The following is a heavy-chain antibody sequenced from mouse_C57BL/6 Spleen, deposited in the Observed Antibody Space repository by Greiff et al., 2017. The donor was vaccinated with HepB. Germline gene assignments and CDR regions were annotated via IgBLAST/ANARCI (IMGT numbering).Heavy chain of an antibody. V-gene: IGHV1-64*01. CDR2: IHPNSGST. Sequence: QVQLQQPGAELVKPGASVKLSCKASGYTFTSYWMHWVKQRPGQGLEWIGMIHPNSGSTNYNEKFKSKATLTVDKSSSTAYMQLSSLTSEDSAVYYCARYGYDYVHWYFDVWGTGTTVTVSS. CDR3: ARYGYDYVHWYFDV. J-gene: IGHJ1*03. D-gene: IGHD2-4*01. CDR1: GYTFTSYW.